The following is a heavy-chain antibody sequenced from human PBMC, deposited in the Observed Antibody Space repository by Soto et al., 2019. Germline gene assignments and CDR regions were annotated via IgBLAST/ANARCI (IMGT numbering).Heavy chain of an antibody. V-gene: IGHV3-11*05. CDR2: ISSSSTYT. CDR3: DRRLSGRYGMDV. D-gene: IGHD5-12*01. Sequence: QVQLVESGGGLVKPGGSLRLSCAASGFTFSDYYMSWIRQAPGKGLEWVSYISSSSTYTNYADPVKGRFTIYRDNAKNSRHRPMNSLRVEDTGVYYCDRRLSGRYGMDVWGQGTTVTVSS. J-gene: IGHJ6*02. CDR1: GFTFSDYY.